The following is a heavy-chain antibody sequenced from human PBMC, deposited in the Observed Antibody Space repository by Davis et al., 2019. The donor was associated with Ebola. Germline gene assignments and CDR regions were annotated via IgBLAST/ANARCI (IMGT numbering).Heavy chain of an antibody. J-gene: IGHJ4*02. Sequence: GESLKISCAASGFTFRSWDMNWVRQAPGKGLEWVSYISNTAKTIYYADSVKGRFTISRDNARNSVYLQMDSLRAEDTGVYYCARIIAASDPFDYRGQGTPVTVSS. V-gene: IGHV3-48*03. CDR1: GFTFRSWD. CDR3: ARIIAASDPFDY. D-gene: IGHD6-13*01. CDR2: ISNTAKTI.